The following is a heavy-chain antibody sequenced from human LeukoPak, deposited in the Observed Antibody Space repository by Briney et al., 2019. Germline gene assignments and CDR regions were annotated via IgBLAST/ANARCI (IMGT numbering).Heavy chain of an antibody. CDR2: INHSGST. Sequence: SETLSLTCAVYGGSFSGYYWSWIRQPPGEGLEWIGEINHSGSTNYNPSLKSRVTISVDTSKNQFSLKLSSVTAADTAVYYCARGVGYCSGGSCYSPYFDYWGQGTLVTVSS. CDR3: ARGVGYCSGGSCYSPYFDY. D-gene: IGHD2-15*01. J-gene: IGHJ4*02. V-gene: IGHV4-34*01. CDR1: GGSFSGYY.